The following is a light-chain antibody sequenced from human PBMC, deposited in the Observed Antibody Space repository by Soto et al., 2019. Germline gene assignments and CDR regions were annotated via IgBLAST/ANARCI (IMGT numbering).Light chain of an antibody. V-gene: IGKV1-39*01. Sequence: DIQMTQSPSSLSASVGDRVTITCRASQSIIYYLTWYQQRPGKAPKLLIYDASTLQSGVPSRFSGSGSGTDFSLTISNLQPEDFAIYYCQQTYTIPWTFGQGTKVEIK. CDR2: DAS. J-gene: IGKJ1*01. CDR3: QQTYTIPWT. CDR1: QSIIYY.